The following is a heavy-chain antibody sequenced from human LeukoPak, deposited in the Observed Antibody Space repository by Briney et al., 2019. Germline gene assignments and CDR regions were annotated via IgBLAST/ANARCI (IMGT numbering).Heavy chain of an antibody. Sequence: SETLSLTCIVSGDSVSTNLYYWGWIRQPPGKGLEWIGNLFHSGTTYYNPSLKSRVSISVDTSKNQFSLKLNSVTAADTAVYYCARQGYGRSSFFDHWGQGTLVTVSS. CDR1: GDSVSTNLYY. V-gene: IGHV4-39*01. CDR2: LFHSGTT. CDR3: ARQGYGRSSFFDH. D-gene: IGHD6-6*01. J-gene: IGHJ4*02.